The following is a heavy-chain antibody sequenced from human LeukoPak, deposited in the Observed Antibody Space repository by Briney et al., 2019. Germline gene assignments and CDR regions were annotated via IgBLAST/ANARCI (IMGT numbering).Heavy chain of an antibody. V-gene: IGHV3-9*01. J-gene: IGHJ4*02. D-gene: IGHD6-19*01. Sequence: GGSLRLSCAASGFTLDDYAMHWVRQAPGKGLEWVSGISWNSGSICYADSVKGRFTISRDNAKNSLYLQMNSLRAEDTALYYCAKEAYSVAGTCNYWGQGTLVTVSS. CDR3: AKEAYSVAGTCNY. CDR2: ISWNSGSI. CDR1: GFTLDDYA.